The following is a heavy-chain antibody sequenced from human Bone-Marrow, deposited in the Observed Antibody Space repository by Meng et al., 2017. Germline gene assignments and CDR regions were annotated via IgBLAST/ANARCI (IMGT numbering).Heavy chain of an antibody. CDR3: ARNRLADYGSGSYYNG. J-gene: IGHJ4*02. V-gene: IGHV3-21*01. CDR2: ISSSSSYI. Sequence: GGSLRLSCAASGFTFSNYVMNWVRQAPGKGLEWVSSISSSSSYIYYADSVKGRFTISRDNAKNSLYLQMNSLRAEDTAVYYCARNRLADYGSGSYYNGWGQGTLVTVSS. D-gene: IGHD3-10*01. CDR1: GFTFSNYV.